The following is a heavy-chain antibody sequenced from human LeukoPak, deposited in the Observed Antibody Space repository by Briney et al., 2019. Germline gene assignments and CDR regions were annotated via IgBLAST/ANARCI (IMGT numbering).Heavy chain of an antibody. CDR1: GYTFTSYY. V-gene: IGHV1-46*01. D-gene: IGHD5-18*01. CDR2: INPSGGST. J-gene: IGHJ1*01. CDR3: ARGGDTAMVTPAEYFQH. Sequence: ASVKVSCKASGYTFTSYYMHWVRQAPGQGLEWMGIINPSGGSTSYAQKFQGRVTMTRDTSTSTAYMELRSLRSDDTAVYYCARGGDTAMVTPAEYFQHWGQGTLVTVSS.